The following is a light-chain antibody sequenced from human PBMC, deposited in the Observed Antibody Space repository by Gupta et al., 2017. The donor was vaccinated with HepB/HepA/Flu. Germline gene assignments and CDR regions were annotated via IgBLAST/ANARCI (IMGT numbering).Light chain of an antibody. CDR2: ATS. J-gene: IGKJ3*01. CDR1: QGINNY. Sequence: DIHTTQSRSSLSASLGDRVTITCRTSQGINNYLAWYQQKPGKVPKLLIYATSGVHSGVTSRFSGSGSGEDSTLTISRQHAEDVGNYYCQKYISAPPTFGPGTKVDI. V-gene: IGKV1-27*01. CDR3: QKYISAPPT.